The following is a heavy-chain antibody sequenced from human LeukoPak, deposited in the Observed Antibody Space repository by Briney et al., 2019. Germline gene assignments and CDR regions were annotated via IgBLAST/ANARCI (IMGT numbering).Heavy chain of an antibody. D-gene: IGHD4-17*01. CDR3: ARDRATTVTTWAEIDY. Sequence: GASVKVSCKASGYTFTSYGISWVRQAPGQGLEWMGWISAYNGNTNYAQKLQGRVTMTTDTSTSTAYMELRSLRSDDTAVYYCARDRATTVTTWAEIDYWRQGTLVTVSS. V-gene: IGHV1-18*01. CDR2: ISAYNGNT. CDR1: GYTFTSYG. J-gene: IGHJ4*02.